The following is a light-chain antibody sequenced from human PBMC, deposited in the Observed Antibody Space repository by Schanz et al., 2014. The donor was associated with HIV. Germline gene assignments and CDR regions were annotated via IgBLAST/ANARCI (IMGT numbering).Light chain of an antibody. CDR1: QTVSSHF. V-gene: IGKV3D-20*02. CDR3: QQRSNWPLT. Sequence: EIVLTQSPVTLSLSPGERATLSCRASQTVSSHFLAWYQQKPGQAPRLLIFGASNRATGFPDRFSGSASGTDFTLTISRVEPEDYAVYYCQQRSNWPLTFGGGTKVEFK. CDR2: GAS. J-gene: IGKJ4*01.